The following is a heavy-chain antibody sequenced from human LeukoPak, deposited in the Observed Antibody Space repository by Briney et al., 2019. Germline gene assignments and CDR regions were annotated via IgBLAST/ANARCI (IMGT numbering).Heavy chain of an antibody. D-gene: IGHD6-19*01. CDR3: AKTTAGYSSGRYPGWPVDY. Sequence: PGGSLRLPCAASGFTFGSYAMYWVRQAPGKGLEWVSGISGSGSTFYADSVKGRFTISRDNSENTVYLQMNSLRADDTAVYYCAKTTAGYSSGRYPGWPVDYWGQGTLVTVSS. CDR1: GFTFGSYA. V-gene: IGHV3-23*01. CDR2: ISGSGST. J-gene: IGHJ4*02.